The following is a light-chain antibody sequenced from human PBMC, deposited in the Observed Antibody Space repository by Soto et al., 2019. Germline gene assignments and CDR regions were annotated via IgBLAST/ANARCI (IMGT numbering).Light chain of an antibody. Sequence: EIVLTQSPGTLSLTQGQRATLSCRASQIVSNNYLAWYQQKPGQAPRLLIFGASSRATGIPDRFRGSGSGTDFTLTISRLEPEDFAVYYCQQYGSSPITFGQGTRLEVK. J-gene: IGKJ5*01. V-gene: IGKV3-20*01. CDR3: QQYGSSPIT. CDR1: QIVSNNY. CDR2: GAS.